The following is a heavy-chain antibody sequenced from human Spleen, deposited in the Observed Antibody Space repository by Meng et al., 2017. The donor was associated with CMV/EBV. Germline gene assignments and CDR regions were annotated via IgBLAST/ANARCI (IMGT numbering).Heavy chain of an antibody. CDR1: GGSFSGYY. V-gene: IGHV4-34*01. D-gene: IGHD3-3*01. CDR3: ARTYDFWSGYYDDY. Sequence: GSLRLSCAVYGGSFSGYYWSWIRQPPGKGLEWSGEINHSGSTNYNPSLKSRVTISVDTSKNQFSLKLSSVTAADTAVYYCARTYDFWSGYYDDYWGQGTLVTVSS. CDR2: INHSGST. J-gene: IGHJ4*02.